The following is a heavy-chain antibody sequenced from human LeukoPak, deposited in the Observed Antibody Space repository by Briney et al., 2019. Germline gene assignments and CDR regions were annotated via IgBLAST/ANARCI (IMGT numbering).Heavy chain of an antibody. CDR3: ARGGGYDPDYYYYYGMDV. CDR1: GYTFTSYY. Sequence: ASVKVPCKASGYTFTSYYMHWVRQAPGQGLEWMGIINPSGGSTSYAQKFQGRVTMTRDTSTSTVYMELSSLRSEDTAVYYCARGGGYDPDYYYYYGMDVWGQGTTVTVSS. J-gene: IGHJ6*02. D-gene: IGHD5-12*01. CDR2: INPSGGST. V-gene: IGHV1-46*01.